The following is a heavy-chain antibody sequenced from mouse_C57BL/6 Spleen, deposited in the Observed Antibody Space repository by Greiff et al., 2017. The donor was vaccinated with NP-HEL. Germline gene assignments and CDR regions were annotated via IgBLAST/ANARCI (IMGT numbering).Heavy chain of an antibody. CDR1: GYTFTSYW. D-gene: IGHD1-1*01. J-gene: IGHJ2*01. Sequence: QVQLQQPGAELVKPGASVKLSCKASGYTFTSYWMHWVKQRPGQGLEWIGMIHPNSGSTNYNEKFKSKATLTVDKSSSTAYMQLSSLTSEDSAVYYCARSDFITTVVAKGYFDYWGQGTTLTVSS. V-gene: IGHV1-64*01. CDR2: IHPNSGST. CDR3: ARSDFITTVVAKGYFDY.